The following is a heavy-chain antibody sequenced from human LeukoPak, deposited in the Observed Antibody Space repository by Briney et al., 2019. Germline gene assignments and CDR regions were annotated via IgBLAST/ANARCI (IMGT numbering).Heavy chain of an antibody. J-gene: IGHJ6*03. D-gene: IGHD1-26*01. Sequence: PGGSLRLSCAGSGFYSNDYTRYAMSWVPHAAGKGLEWVSAISGTADTTKLADSVKGRFTISRDNSKNTLYLQMNSLRAEDTAVYYCAKGWDNFYFYYYMDVWGKGTMVTVSS. CDR3: AKGWDNFYFYYYMDV. V-gene: IGHV3-23*01. CDR2: ISGTADTT. CDR1: GFYSNDYTRYA.